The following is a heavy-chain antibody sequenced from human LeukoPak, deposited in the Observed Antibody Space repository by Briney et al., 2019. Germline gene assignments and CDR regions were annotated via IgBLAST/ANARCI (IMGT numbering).Heavy chain of an antibody. CDR2: LSASGGNT. D-gene: IGHD6-13*01. CDR3: AKRGGSIWYQFDS. CDR1: GFIFSNYA. J-gene: IGHJ4*02. Sequence: PGGSLRLSCAASGFIFSNYAMSWVRQAPGKGLEWVSTLSASGGNTYYADSVKGRFTISRDTSKNTVYLQMNSLRAEDTAVYFCAKRGGSIWYQFDSWGQGTLVTVSS. V-gene: IGHV3-23*01.